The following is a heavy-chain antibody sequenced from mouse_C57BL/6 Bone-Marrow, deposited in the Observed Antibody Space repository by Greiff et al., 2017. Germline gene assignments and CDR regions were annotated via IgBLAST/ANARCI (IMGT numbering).Heavy chain of an antibody. CDR2: ISSGGSYT. Sequence: EVQGVESGGDLVKPGGSLKLSCAASGFTFSSYGMSWVRQTPDKRLEWVATISSGGSYTYYPDSVKGRFTISRANAKNTLYLQMSSLKSEDTAMYDCARPLTCYYAMDYWGQGTSVTVSS. V-gene: IGHV5-6*01. CDR1: GFTFSSYG. J-gene: IGHJ4*01. CDR3: ARPLTCYYAMDY.